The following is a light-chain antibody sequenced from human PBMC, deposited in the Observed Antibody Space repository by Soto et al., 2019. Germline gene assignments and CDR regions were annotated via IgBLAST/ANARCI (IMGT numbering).Light chain of an antibody. CDR3: QQYNSYPWT. J-gene: IGKJ1*01. CDR1: QCISNY. CDR2: AAS. V-gene: IGKV1-27*01. Sequence: DIQMTQSPSTLSSSVGDRFTISCRASQCISNYLAWYQQKPGKVPKLLIYAASTLQSGVPSRFSGSGSGTDFTLTISSLQPDDFATYYCQQYNSYPWTFGQGTKVDIK.